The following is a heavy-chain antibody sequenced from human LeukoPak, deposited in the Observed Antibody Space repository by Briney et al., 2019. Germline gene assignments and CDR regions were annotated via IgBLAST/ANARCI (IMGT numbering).Heavy chain of an antibody. D-gene: IGHD3-22*01. V-gene: IGHV3-30-3*01. CDR1: GFTFSSYA. J-gene: IGHJ4*02. CDR2: ISYDGSNK. Sequence: PGRSLRLSCAASGFTFSSYAMHWVRQAPGKGLEWVAVISYDGSNKYYADSVKGRFTISRDNSKNTLYVLMNSLRAEDTAVYYCARDQYYDTSGYSRGFDYWGQGTLVTVSS. CDR3: ARDQYYDTSGYSRGFDY.